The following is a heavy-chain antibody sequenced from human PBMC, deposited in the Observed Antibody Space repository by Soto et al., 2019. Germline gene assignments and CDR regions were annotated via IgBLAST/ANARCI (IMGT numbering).Heavy chain of an antibody. CDR3: GRGYYTSSWRLFNY. D-gene: IGHD6-13*01. CDR2: MNPNSGGT. J-gene: IGHJ4*02. CDR1: GYTFSGYF. V-gene: IGHV1-2*02. Sequence: QVQLVQSGADVKKPGASVKVSCKTSGYTFSGYFMHWLRQAPGQGLEWMGWMNPNSGGTDYAQNFQGRVSLTWDTSIGTAYMRLSRLRSDETAIYYGGRGYYTSSWRLFNYWGQETLVTVSS.